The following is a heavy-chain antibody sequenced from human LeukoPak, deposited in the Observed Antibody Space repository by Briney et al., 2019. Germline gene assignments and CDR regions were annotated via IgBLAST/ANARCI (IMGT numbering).Heavy chain of an antibody. J-gene: IGHJ3*02. CDR2: IIPIFGTA. V-gene: IGHV1-69*06. CDR3: ARDLRVGSSGWYWGNAFDI. D-gene: IGHD6-19*01. CDR1: GGTFSSYA. Sequence: GASVKVSCKASGGTFSSYAISWVRQAPGQGLEWMGGIIPIFGTANYAQKFQGRVTITADKSTSTAYMELSSLRSEDTAVYYCARDLRVGSSGWYWGNAFDIWGQGTMVTVSS.